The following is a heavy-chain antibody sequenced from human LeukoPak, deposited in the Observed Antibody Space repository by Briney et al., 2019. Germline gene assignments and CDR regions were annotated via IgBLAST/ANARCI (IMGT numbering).Heavy chain of an antibody. Sequence: GGSLRLPWQPTRFSFKNNAMNWVGRAQGKGWDGVQGIIGNGGSADDAEYVMGRFTISRDNSENTLFLQMNSLRAEDTAVYYCAKELGRCSGTTCYSYALDTWGQGTTVTVSS. CDR3: AKELGRCSGTTCYSYALDT. D-gene: IGHD2-15*01. V-gene: IGHV3-23*01. CDR1: RFSFKNNA. CDR2: IIGNGGSA. J-gene: IGHJ3*01.